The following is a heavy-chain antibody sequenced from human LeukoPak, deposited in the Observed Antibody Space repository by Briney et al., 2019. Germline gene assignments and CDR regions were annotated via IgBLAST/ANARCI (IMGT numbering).Heavy chain of an antibody. V-gene: IGHV3-30*02. Sequence: GGSLRLSCAASGFTFSSYGMHWVRQAPGKGLEWVAFIRYDGSNKYYADSVKGRFTISRDNSKNTLYLQMNSLRAEDTAVYYCANAPGIAAAGSPDYWGQGTLVTVSS. CDR1: GFTFSSYG. CDR2: IRYDGSNK. D-gene: IGHD6-13*01. J-gene: IGHJ4*02. CDR3: ANAPGIAAAGSPDY.